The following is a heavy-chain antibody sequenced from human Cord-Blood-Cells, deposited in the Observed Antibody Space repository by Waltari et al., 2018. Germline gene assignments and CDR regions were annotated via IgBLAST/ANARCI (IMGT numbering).Heavy chain of an antibody. CDR3: AGGYCSSTSCYTAFDI. Sequence: EVQLVQSGAEVKKPGESLKISCKGSGYSFTSYWIGGVRQMPGKGLEWMGIIYPGDSDTRYSPSFQGQVTISADKSISTAYLQWSSLKASDTAMYYCAGGYCSSTSCYTAFDIWGQGTMVTVSS. CDR1: GYSFTSYW. D-gene: IGHD2-2*02. J-gene: IGHJ3*02. V-gene: IGHV5-51*01. CDR2: IYPGDSDT.